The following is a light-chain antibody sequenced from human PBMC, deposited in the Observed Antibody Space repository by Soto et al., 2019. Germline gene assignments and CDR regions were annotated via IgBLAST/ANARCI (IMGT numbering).Light chain of an antibody. V-gene: IGLV2-11*01. CDR1: SSDVGGYNY. Sequence: QAVLTQPRSVSGSPGQAVTISFTESSSDVGGYNYGSWYQQHPGKAPKLMIYEVSKRPSGVPDRFSGSTSGNAASLTISRLQAEDEADYSCCSYAGSYSYVFGTGTKVTV. CDR2: EVS. J-gene: IGLJ1*01. CDR3: CSYAGSYSYV.